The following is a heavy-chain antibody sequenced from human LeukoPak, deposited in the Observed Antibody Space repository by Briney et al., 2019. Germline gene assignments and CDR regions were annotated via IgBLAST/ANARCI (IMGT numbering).Heavy chain of an antibody. CDR2: IWYDGSNK. Sequence: GRSLRLSCAASGFSFSNYDMHWVRQAPGKGLEWVAVIWYDGSNKYYADSVKGRFTISRDNSKNTLYLQMNSLRVEDTAVYYCARGDPTVTTKQNFDYWGQGTLATVSS. D-gene: IGHD4-17*01. V-gene: IGHV3-33*01. J-gene: IGHJ4*02. CDR1: GFSFSNYD. CDR3: ARGDPTVTTKQNFDY.